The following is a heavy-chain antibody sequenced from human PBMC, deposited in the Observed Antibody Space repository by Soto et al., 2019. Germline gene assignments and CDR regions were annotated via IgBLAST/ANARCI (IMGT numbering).Heavy chain of an antibody. CDR3: AKDYYDSSGYYYLPADY. CDR1: GFTFSSYG. CDR2: ISYDGSNK. D-gene: IGHD3-22*01. Sequence: QVQLVESGGGVVQPGRSLRLSCAASGFTFSSYGMHWVRQAPGKGLEWVAVISYDGSNKYYADSVKGRFTISRDNSKNTLYLQMNSLRAEDTAVYYCAKDYYDSSGYYYLPADYWGQGTLVTVSS. V-gene: IGHV3-30*18. J-gene: IGHJ4*02.